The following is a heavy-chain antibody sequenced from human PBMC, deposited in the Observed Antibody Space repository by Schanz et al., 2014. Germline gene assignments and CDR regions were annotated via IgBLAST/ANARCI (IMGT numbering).Heavy chain of an antibody. J-gene: IGHJ3*02. V-gene: IGHV3-33*06. D-gene: IGHD3-10*01. CDR3: AKGRFGELSAFDI. CDR2: IWYDGSNK. Sequence: QGQLVESGGGVVQPGKSLRLSCATSGFIFRSFGMHWVRQAPGKGLEWVAVIWYDGSNKYYADSVKGRFTISRDNSKNTLFLQMNSLRAEDTAVYYCAKGRFGELSAFDIWGQGTMVTVSS. CDR1: GFIFRSFG.